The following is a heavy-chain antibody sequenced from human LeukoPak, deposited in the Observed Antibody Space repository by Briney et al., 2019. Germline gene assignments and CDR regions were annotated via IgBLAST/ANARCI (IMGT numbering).Heavy chain of an antibody. V-gene: IGHV3-66*01. CDR3: ARDYYDSSGPTPHFDY. CDR1: GFTVSSNY. J-gene: IGHJ4*02. D-gene: IGHD3-22*01. CDR2: IYSGGST. Sequence: GGSPRLSCAASGFTVSSNYMSWVRQAPGKGLEWVSVIYSGGSTYYADSVKGRFTISRDNSKNTLYLQMNSLRAEDTAVYYCARDYYDSSGPTPHFDYWGQGTLVTVSS.